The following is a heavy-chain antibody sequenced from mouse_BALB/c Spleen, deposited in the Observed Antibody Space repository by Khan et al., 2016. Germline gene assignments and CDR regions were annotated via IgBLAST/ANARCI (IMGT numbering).Heavy chain of an antibody. J-gene: IGHJ2*01. V-gene: IGHV5-6-3*01. CDR1: GFTFSTYG. CDR3: ARENYRYYFDY. D-gene: IGHD2-14*01. CDR2: INSNGGST. Sequence: EVELVESGGGLVQPGGSLKLSCAASGFTFSTYGMSWVRQTPDKRLELVATINSNGGSTYYPDSVKGRFTIYSDNAKNTLYLQMSRLKSEDTGMYYCARENYRYYFDYWGQGTTLTVSS.